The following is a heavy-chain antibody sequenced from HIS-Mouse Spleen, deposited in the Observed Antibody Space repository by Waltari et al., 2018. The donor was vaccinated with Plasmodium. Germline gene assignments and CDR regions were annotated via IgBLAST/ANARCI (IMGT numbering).Heavy chain of an antibody. J-gene: IGHJ3*02. D-gene: IGHD6-19*01. CDR2: ISPYNGNT. V-gene: IGHV1-18*01. CDR3: ARGSAGDAFDI. CDR1: GYTFPNYV. Sequence: QVQLVQSGAEVKKPGASVKVPCKASGYTFPNYVISWVRQAPGQGLEWMGWISPYNGNTHFAQKLQGRVTMTTDTSTSTAYMELRSLRSDDTAVYYCARGSAGDAFDIWGQGTMVTVSS.